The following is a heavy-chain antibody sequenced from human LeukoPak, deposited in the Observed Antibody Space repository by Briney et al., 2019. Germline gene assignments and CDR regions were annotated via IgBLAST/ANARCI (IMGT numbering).Heavy chain of an antibody. CDR2: VGTSGSGT. Sequence: GGSLRLSCAASGFTFSSYWMHWVHQAPGKGLVWVSSVGTSGSGTYYADSVKGRFTISRDNSKNTLSLHMNSLRAEDTAVYYCATSRFLWGQGTLVTVSS. V-gene: IGHV3-23*01. D-gene: IGHD2/OR15-2a*01. CDR1: GFTFSSYW. J-gene: IGHJ4*02. CDR3: ATSRFL.